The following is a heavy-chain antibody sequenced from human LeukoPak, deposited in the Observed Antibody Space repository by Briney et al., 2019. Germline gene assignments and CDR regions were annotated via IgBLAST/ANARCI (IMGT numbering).Heavy chain of an antibody. Sequence: GGSLRHSCAAAGYTFSSFEMNWVRQAPGKGLEWVSYISSSGNTIYYADSVKGRFTISRDNAKTSLYLQMNSLRAEDTAVYYCATAVTHPFDYWGQGTLVTVSS. J-gene: IGHJ4*02. V-gene: IGHV3-48*03. CDR2: ISSSGNTI. CDR3: ATAVTHPFDY. D-gene: IGHD4-23*01. CDR1: GYTFSSFE.